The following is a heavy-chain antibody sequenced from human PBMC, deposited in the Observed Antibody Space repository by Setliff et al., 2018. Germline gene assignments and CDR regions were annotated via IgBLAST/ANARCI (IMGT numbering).Heavy chain of an antibody. CDR2: IYRGGNT. D-gene: IGHD2-15*01. V-gene: IGHV3-66*02. CDR3: ARDTYIAQAFDI. Sequence: GGSLSLSCAASGFTVSSNYMSWVRQAPGKGLEWVSIIYRGGNTYYADSVKCRFTISRDNSKNTLYLQMNSLRAEDTAVYYCARDTYIAQAFDIWGQGTMVTVSS. CDR1: GFTVSSNY. J-gene: IGHJ3*02.